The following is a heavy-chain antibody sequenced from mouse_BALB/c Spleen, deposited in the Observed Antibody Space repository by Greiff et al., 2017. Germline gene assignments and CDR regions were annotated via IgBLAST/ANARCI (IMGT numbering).Heavy chain of an antibody. Sequence: EVQLVESGGDLVKPGGSLKLSCAASGFTFSSSGMSWVRQTPDKRLEWVATISSGGSYTYYPDSVRGRFTISRDNAKDTLYLQMSSLKSEDTAMYYCARDDPDYWGQGTTLTVSS. CDR1: GFTFSSSG. J-gene: IGHJ2*01. CDR2: ISSGGSYT. V-gene: IGHV5-6*01. CDR3: ARDDPDY.